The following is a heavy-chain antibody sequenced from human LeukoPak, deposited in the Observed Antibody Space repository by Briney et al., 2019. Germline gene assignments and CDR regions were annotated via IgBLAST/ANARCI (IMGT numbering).Heavy chain of an antibody. D-gene: IGHD3-10*01. Sequence: SETLSLTCTVSGGSISSGDYYWSWIRQPPGKGLEWIGYIYYSGSTYYNSSLESRVTISVDMSKNQFSLKLSSVTAADTAVYYCARDRAYGSGSFDYWGQGTLVTVFS. CDR3: ARDRAYGSGSFDY. CDR1: GGSISSGDYY. CDR2: IYYSGST. J-gene: IGHJ4*02. V-gene: IGHV4-30-4*01.